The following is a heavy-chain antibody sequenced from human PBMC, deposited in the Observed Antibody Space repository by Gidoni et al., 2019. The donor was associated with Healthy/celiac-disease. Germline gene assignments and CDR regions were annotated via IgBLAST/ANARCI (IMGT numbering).Heavy chain of an antibody. V-gene: IGHV4-34*01. CDR2: INHSGST. CDR3: ATPLVPGWFDP. Sequence: QVQLQQWGAGLLKPSETLSLTCALYGGSFSGYYWSWIRQPPGKGLEWIGEINHSGSTNYNPSLKSRVTISVDTSKNQFSLKLSSVTAADTAVYYCATPLVPGWFDPWGQGTLVTVSS. J-gene: IGHJ5*02. CDR1: GGSFSGYY.